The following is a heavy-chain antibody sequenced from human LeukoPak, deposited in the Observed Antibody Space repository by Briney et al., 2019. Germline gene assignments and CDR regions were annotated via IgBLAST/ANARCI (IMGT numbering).Heavy chain of an antibody. Sequence: GEPLKISCKAAVFTFSTYSFAWVRQMPGKGLEWLGVIYAGDSSTSYSPSFQGQVTISVDKSISPAYLKWSTMKAADSAIYYCARHSCYDSWGQGTLVTVSS. CDR3: ARHSCYDS. V-gene: IGHV5-51*01. D-gene: IGHD3-16*01. J-gene: IGHJ4*02. CDR1: VFTFSTYS. CDR2: IYAGDSST.